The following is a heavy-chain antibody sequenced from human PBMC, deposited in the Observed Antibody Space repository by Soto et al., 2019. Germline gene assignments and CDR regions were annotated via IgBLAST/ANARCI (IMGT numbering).Heavy chain of an antibody. CDR3: ARDKEVGYYDRSGSIDAFDI. D-gene: IGHD3-22*01. V-gene: IGHV6-1*01. J-gene: IGHJ3*02. Sequence: SQTLSLTCAISGDSVSSNSAAWNWIRQSPSRGLEWLGRTYYRSKWYNDYAVSVKSRITINPDTSKNQFSLQLNSVTPEDTAVYYCARDKEVGYYDRSGSIDAFDIWGQGTMVTVSS. CDR1: GDSVSSNSAA. CDR2: TYYRSKWYN.